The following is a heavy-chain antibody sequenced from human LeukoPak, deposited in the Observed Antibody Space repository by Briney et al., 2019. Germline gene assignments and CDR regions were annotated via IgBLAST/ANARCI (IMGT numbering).Heavy chain of an antibody. CDR3: ARGRGVVVPAADDY. CDR1: GGSFSGYY. CDR2: INHSGST. D-gene: IGHD2-2*01. Sequence: PSETLSLTRAVYGGSFSGYYWSWIRQPPGKGLEWIGVINHSGSTNYNPSLKSRVTISVDTSKNQFSLKLSSVTAADTAVYYCARGRGVVVPAADDYWGQGTLVTVSS. V-gene: IGHV4-34*01. J-gene: IGHJ4*02.